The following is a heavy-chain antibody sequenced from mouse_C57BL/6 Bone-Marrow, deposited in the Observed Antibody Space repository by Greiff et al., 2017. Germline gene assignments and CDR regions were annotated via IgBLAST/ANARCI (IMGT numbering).Heavy chain of an antibody. Sequence: VQLQQPGAELVRPGTSVKLSCKASGYTFTSYWMHWVKQRPGQGLEWIGVIDPSDSYTNYNQKFKGKATLTVDTSSSTAYMQLSSLTSEDAAVYYGARGVGYGSSYGYWGQGTTLTVAS. D-gene: IGHD1-1*01. J-gene: IGHJ2*01. V-gene: IGHV1-59*01. CDR3: ARGVGYGSSYGY. CDR1: GYTFTSYW. CDR2: IDPSDSYT.